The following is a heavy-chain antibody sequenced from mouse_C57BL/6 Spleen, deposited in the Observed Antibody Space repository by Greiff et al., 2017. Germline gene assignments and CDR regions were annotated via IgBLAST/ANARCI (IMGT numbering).Heavy chain of an antibody. CDR1: GYTFTSSW. J-gene: IGHJ1*03. CDR2: VYPSDSET. Sequence: QVQLQQPGAELVRPGSSVKLSCKASGYTFTSSWMDLVKQRPGQGLELIGNVYPSDSETHYNQTFKDKATLTVEKSSSTAYMQLSSLTSGDSAVYSGTSSYGSSLSWWYFDVWGTGTTVTVSS. CDR3: TSSYGSSLSWWYFDV. V-gene: IGHV1-61*01. D-gene: IGHD1-1*01.